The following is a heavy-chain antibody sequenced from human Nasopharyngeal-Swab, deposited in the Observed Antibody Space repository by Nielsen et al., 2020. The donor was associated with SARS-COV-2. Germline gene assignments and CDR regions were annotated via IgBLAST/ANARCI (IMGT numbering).Heavy chain of an antibody. J-gene: IGHJ4*02. CDR2: ISSSSTYI. V-gene: IGHV3-21*04. CDR1: GFTFNIYS. D-gene: IGHD4-17*01. Sequence: GESLKISCSASGFTFNIYSMIWVRQAPGKGLEWVSSISSSSTYIYYPDSVKGRFTISRDNAKKSVFLQMNSLRAEDTALYYCAKGIYGDYLIDYWGQGTLVTVSS. CDR3: AKGIYGDYLIDY.